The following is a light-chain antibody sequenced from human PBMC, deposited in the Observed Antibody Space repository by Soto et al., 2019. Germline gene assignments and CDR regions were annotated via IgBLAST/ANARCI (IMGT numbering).Light chain of an antibody. V-gene: IGKV3-20*01. CDR3: QQYGSSPSIT. Sequence: EIVLTQSPGTLSLSPGERATLSCRASQSVSTNYLAWYQQKPGRAPRLLIYGASSRVTGIPGRFSDSGSGTDFTLTISRLEPEDFAVYYCQQYGSSPSITFGQGTRLEIK. CDR2: GAS. J-gene: IGKJ5*01. CDR1: QSVSTNY.